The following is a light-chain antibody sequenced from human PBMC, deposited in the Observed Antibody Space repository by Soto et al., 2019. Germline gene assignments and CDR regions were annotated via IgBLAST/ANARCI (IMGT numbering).Light chain of an antibody. V-gene: IGKV1-5*03. J-gene: IGKJ1*01. Sequence: DIQMTQSPSTLSASVGDRVTITCRASQSINSWLAWYQQKPGKAPKLLIYKASSLESGVPSRFSGSGSGTEFTLTISSLQPDDFATYYCQQYNSSPTFGQGTQVESK. CDR1: QSINSW. CDR2: KAS. CDR3: QQYNSSPT.